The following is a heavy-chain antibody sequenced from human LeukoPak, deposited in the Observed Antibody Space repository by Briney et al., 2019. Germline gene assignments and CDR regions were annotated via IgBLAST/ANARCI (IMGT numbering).Heavy chain of an antibody. CDR2: ISSSGSTI. J-gene: IGHJ5*02. Sequence: GGSLRLSCGASGFTFSDYYMSWIRQAPGKGLEWVSYISSSGSTIYYADSVKGRFTISRDNAKNSLYLQMNSLRAEDTAVYYCARDWYLGWFDPWGQGTLVTVSS. CDR1: GFTFSDYY. CDR3: ARDWYLGWFDP. D-gene: IGHD1-20*01. V-gene: IGHV3-11*01.